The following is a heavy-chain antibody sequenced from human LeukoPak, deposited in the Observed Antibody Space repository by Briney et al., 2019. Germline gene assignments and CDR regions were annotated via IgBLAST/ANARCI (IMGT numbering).Heavy chain of an antibody. Sequence: GGSLRLSCAASGFTFSSYSMNWVRQAPGKGLEWVSSISSSSSYIYYADSVKGRFTISRDNAKNSLYLQMNSLRAEDTAVYYCARVRRDYYDSSGYWDLFDYWGQGTLVTVSS. V-gene: IGHV3-21*01. CDR1: GFTFSSYS. D-gene: IGHD3-22*01. CDR3: ARVRRDYYDSSGYWDLFDY. CDR2: ISSSSSYI. J-gene: IGHJ4*02.